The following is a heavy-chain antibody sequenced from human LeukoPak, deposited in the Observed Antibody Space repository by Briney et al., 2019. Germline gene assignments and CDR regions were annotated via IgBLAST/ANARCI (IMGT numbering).Heavy chain of an antibody. J-gene: IGHJ4*02. D-gene: IGHD3-22*01. CDR3: ARDSPYYDSSGYQASFDY. V-gene: IGHV4-4*07. CDR2: IYTSGST. CDR1: GGSISSYY. Sequence: SETLSLTCTVSGGSISSYYWSWIRQPAGKGLELIGRIYTSGSTNYNPSLKSRVTMSVDTSKNQFSLKLSSVTAADTAVYYCARDSPYYDSSGYQASFDYWGQGTLVTVSS.